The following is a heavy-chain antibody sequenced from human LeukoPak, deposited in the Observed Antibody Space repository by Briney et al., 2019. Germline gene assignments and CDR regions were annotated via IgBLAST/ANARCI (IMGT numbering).Heavy chain of an antibody. CDR3: ARDSIAARPDYFDY. CDR1: GYTFTSYD. Sequence: ASVKVSCKASGYTFTSYDINWVRQATGQGLEWMGWMNPNSGNTGYAQKFQGRVTITRNTSISTAYMELSSLRSEDTAVYYCARDSIAARPDYFDYWGQGTLVTVSS. D-gene: IGHD6-6*01. V-gene: IGHV1-8*03. CDR2: MNPNSGNT. J-gene: IGHJ4*02.